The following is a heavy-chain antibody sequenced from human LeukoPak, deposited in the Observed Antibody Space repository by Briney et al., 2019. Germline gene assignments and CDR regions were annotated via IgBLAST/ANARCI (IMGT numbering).Heavy chain of an antibody. J-gene: IGHJ4*02. V-gene: IGHV3-48*04. CDR2: ISSSSSTI. CDR3: ARRVRDYDSSGYYFDY. CDR1: GFTFSSYA. Sequence: PGGSLRLSCAASGFTFSSYAMNWVRQAPGKGLEWVSYISSSSSTIYYADSVKGRFTISRDNAKNSLYLQMNSLRAEDTAVYYCARRVRDYDSSGYYFDYWGQGTLVTVSS. D-gene: IGHD3-22*01.